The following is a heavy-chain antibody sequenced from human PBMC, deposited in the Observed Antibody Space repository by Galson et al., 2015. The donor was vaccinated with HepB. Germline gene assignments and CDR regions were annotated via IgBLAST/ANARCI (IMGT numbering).Heavy chain of an antibody. J-gene: IGHJ4*02. Sequence: SLRLSCAASGFTFSSYSMNWVRQAPGKGLEWVSYISSSSSTIYYADSVKGRFTISRDNAKNSLYLQMNSLRAEDTAVYYCARAPRIAVAGTGEGFDYWGQGTLVTVSS. CDR2: ISSSSSTI. CDR1: GFTFSSYS. D-gene: IGHD6-19*01. CDR3: ARAPRIAVAGTGEGFDY. V-gene: IGHV3-48*01.